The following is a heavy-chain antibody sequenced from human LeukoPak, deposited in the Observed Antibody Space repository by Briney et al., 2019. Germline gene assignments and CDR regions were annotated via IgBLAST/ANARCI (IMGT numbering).Heavy chain of an antibody. Sequence: GGSLRLSCAASGFIFSSYGMHWVRQAPGKGLEWVSFIRLDESATVYADSVKGRFTNSRDNSKNTAYMQMTSLRVEDTGFYYCAKDQGDCTGSNFYLRYLEYWGQGILVTVSS. CDR3: AKDQGDCTGSNFYLRYLEY. CDR2: IRLDESAT. J-gene: IGHJ4*02. V-gene: IGHV3-30*02. D-gene: IGHD2-8*02. CDR1: GFIFSSYG.